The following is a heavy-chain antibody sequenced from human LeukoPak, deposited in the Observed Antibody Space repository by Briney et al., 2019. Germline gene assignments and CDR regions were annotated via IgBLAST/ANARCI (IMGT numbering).Heavy chain of an antibody. Sequence: GGSLRLSCAASGFTFSTYWMHWVRQAPGKGLVWVSRINSAGSSISYADSVQGRFTISRDNAKNTLYLQMNSLRAEDTAVYYCARAGSQWLVPGDNWFDPWGQGTLVTVSS. D-gene: IGHD6-19*01. V-gene: IGHV3-74*01. J-gene: IGHJ5*02. CDR2: INSAGSSI. CDR3: ARAGSQWLVPGDNWFDP. CDR1: GFTFSTYW.